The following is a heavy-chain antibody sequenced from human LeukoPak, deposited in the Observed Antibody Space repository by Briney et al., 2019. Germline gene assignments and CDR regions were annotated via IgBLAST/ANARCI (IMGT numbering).Heavy chain of an antibody. CDR1: GFTFSSYA. CDR3: AKDFGGSYSCFDY. D-gene: IGHD1-26*01. Sequence: GGSLRLSCAASGFTFSSYAMSWVRQAPGKGLEWVSATSGSGGSTYYADSVKGRFTISRDNSKNTLYLQMNSLRAEDTAVYYCAKDFGGSYSCFDYWGQGTLVTVSS. CDR2: TSGSGGST. J-gene: IGHJ4*02. V-gene: IGHV3-23*01.